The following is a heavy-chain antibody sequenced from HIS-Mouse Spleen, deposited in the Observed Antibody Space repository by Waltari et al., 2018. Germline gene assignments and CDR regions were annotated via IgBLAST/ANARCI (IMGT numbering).Heavy chain of an antibody. CDR3: ARGPPTGDAFDI. Sequence: QVQLQASGPGRVKPSETLSLTCTVSGYSISSGCYWRWIRQPPGKGLEWVGSIYHSGGTYYNPSLKSPVTISVDTSKNQFSLKLSSVTAADTAVYYCARGPPTGDAFDIWGQGTMVTVSS. CDR2: IYHSGGT. J-gene: IGHJ3*02. V-gene: IGHV4-38-2*02. CDR1: GYSISSGCY. D-gene: IGHD1-1*01.